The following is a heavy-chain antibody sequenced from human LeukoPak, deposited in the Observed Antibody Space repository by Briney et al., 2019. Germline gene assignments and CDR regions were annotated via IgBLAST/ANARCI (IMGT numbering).Heavy chain of an antibody. Sequence: PGGSLRLSCAASGFTFSSYWMSWVRQAPGKGLEWVGRIKSKTDGGTTDYAAPAKGRFTISRDDSKNTLYLQMNSLKTEDTAVYYCTTDPTIVVVPAAMVYWGQGTLVTVSS. V-gene: IGHV3-15*01. CDR2: IKSKTDGGTT. CDR1: GFTFSSYW. CDR3: TTDPTIVVVPAAMVY. J-gene: IGHJ4*02. D-gene: IGHD2-2*01.